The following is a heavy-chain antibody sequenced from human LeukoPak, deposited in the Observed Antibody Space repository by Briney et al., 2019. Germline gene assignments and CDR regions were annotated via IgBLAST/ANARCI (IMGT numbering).Heavy chain of an antibody. CDR3: ARAYCSSTSCYGAPLDY. CDR2: ISSSSSYI. V-gene: IGHV3-21*01. Sequence: GGSLRLSCAASGFTFSSYSMTWVRQAPGKGLEWVSSISSSSSYIYYADSVKGRFTISRDNAKNSLYLQMNSLRAEDTAVYYCARAYCSSTSCYGAPLDYWGQGTLSPSPQ. CDR1: GFTFSSYS. J-gene: IGHJ4*02. D-gene: IGHD2-2*01.